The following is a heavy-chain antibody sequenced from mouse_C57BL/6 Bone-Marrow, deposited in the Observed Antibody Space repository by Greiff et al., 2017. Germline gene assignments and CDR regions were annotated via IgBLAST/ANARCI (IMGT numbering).Heavy chain of an antibody. D-gene: IGHD4-1*01. CDR2: SRNKANDYTT. V-gene: IGHV7-1*01. CDR1: GFTFSDFY. CDR3: ARSPGYAMDY. J-gene: IGHJ4*01. Sequence: EVKLMESGGGLVQSGRSLRLSCATSGFTFSDFYMEWVRQAPGKGLEWIAASRNKANDYTTEYSASVKGRFIVSRDTSQSILYLQMNALRAEDTAIYYCARSPGYAMDYWGQGTSVTVSS.